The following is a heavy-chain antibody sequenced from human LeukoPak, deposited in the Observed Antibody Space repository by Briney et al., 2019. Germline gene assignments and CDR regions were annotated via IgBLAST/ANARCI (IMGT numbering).Heavy chain of an antibody. Sequence: GSSVKVSCKASGGTFSNYAVTWVRQAPGQGLEWMGGIIPIFGTANYAQKFQGRVTITADESTSTAYMELSSLRSEDTAVYYCARTRRGIAAAGPYYYYYYMDVWGKGTTVTVSS. CDR1: GGTFSNYA. J-gene: IGHJ6*03. V-gene: IGHV1-69*01. D-gene: IGHD6-13*01. CDR2: IIPIFGTA. CDR3: ARTRRGIAAAGPYYYYYYMDV.